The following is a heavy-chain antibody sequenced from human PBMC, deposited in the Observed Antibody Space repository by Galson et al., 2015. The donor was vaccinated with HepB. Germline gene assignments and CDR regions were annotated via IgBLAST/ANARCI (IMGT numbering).Heavy chain of an antibody. V-gene: IGHV3-30-3*01. D-gene: IGHD3-3*01. CDR1: GFTFSSYA. CDR2: ISYDGGNK. CDR3: ARDLWSGYYYYMDV. Sequence: SLRLSCAASGFTFSSYAMHWVRQAPGKGLEWVAVISYDGGNKYYADSVKGRFTISRDNSKNTLYLQMNSLRAEDTAVYYCARDLWSGYYYYMDVWGKGTTVTVSS. J-gene: IGHJ6*03.